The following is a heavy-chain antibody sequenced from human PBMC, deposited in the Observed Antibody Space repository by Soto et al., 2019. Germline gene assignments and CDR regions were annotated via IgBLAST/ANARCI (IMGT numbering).Heavy chain of an antibody. CDR2: IYYSGST. J-gene: IGHJ6*02. D-gene: IGHD6-25*01. CDR1: GGSVSSGSYY. CDR3: ARGEIAALYYYYGMDV. V-gene: IGHV4-61*01. Sequence: QVQLQESGPGLVKPSETLSLTCTVSGGSVSSGSYYWSWIRQPPGKGLEWIGYIYYSGSTNYNPSLKSRVTISVDTSKNQFSLKLSSVTAADTAVYYCARGEIAALYYYYGMDVWGQGTTVTVSS.